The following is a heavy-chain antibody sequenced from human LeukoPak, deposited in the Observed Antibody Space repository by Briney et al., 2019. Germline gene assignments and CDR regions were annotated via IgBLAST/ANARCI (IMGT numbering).Heavy chain of an antibody. CDR3: ARDYWRSIDH. J-gene: IGHJ4*02. CDR2: IYSGGST. Sequence: GGSLRLSCAASGFTVRSNYMSWVRQAPGKGLEWVSVIYSGGSTYYADSVKGRFTISRGNARNSLYLEMNSLRAEDTAVYYCARDYWRSIDHWGQGTLVTVSS. CDR1: GFTVRSNY. D-gene: IGHD1-1*01. V-gene: IGHV3-53*01.